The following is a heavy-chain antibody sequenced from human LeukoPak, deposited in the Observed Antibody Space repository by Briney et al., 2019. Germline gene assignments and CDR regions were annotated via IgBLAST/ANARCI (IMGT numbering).Heavy chain of an antibody. Sequence: GGSLRLSCAASGFSFSTYAMTWVRQAPGKGLEWVAVISYDGSNKYYADSVKGRFTISRDNSKNTLYLQMNSLRAEDTAVYYCARDYGGNSYCDYWGQGTLVTVSS. J-gene: IGHJ4*02. CDR1: GFSFSTYA. D-gene: IGHD4-23*01. CDR3: ARDYGGNSYCDY. CDR2: ISYDGSNK. V-gene: IGHV3-30-3*01.